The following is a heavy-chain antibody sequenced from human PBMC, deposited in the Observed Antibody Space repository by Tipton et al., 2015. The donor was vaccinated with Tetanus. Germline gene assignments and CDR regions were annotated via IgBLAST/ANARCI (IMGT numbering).Heavy chain of an antibody. CDR1: GVIFRLYT. J-gene: IGHJ6*02. CDR3: AKDLVWGVNYYYYGMDV. V-gene: IGHV3-23*01. Sequence: SGVIFRLYTMSWVRQAPGKGLEWVSAISGSGGSTYYADSVKGRFTISRDNSKNSLYLQMNSLRAEDTALYYCAKDLVWGVNYYYYGMDVWGQGTTVTVSS. CDR2: ISGSGGST. D-gene: IGHD3-16*01.